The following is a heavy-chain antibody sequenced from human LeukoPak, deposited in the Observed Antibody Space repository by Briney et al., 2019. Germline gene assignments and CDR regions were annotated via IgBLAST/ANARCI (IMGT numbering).Heavy chain of an antibody. CDR2: ISSSSIYT. CDR3: ARGSPPDY. CDR1: GFIFSDYY. D-gene: IGHD2-15*01. V-gene: IGHV3-11*05. Sequence: PGGSLRLSCAASGFIFSDYYMSWIRQAPAKGLEWLSYISSSSIYTTYADPLKGRFTISRDNAKNALYLQLNSLRAEDTAVYYCARGSPPDYWGEGTRVTVSS. J-gene: IGHJ4*02.